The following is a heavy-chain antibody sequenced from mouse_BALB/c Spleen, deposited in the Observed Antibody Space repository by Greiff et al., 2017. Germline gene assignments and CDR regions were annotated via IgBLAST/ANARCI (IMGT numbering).Heavy chain of an antibody. CDR2: INPSNGRT. Sequence: VQLQQPGAELVKPGASVKLSCKASGYTFTSYWMHWVKQRPGQGLEWIGEINPSNGRTNYNEKFKSKATLTVDKSSSTAHMQLSSLTSEDSAVYYCARRLRLNAMDYWGQGTSVTVSS. CDR1: GYTFTSYW. D-gene: IGHD1-2*01. J-gene: IGHJ4*01. V-gene: IGHV1S81*02. CDR3: ARRLRLNAMDY.